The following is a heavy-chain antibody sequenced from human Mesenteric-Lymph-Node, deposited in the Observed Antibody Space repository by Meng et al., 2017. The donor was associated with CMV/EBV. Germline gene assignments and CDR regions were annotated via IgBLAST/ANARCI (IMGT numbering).Heavy chain of an antibody. D-gene: IGHD1-26*01. CDR1: GFSVSYNY. CDR2: ISYDGSNK. J-gene: IGHJ4*02. Sequence: GGSLRLSCAASGFSVSYNYMSWVRQAPGKGLEWVAVISYDGSNKYYADSVKGRFTISRDNSKNTLYLQMNSRRAEDTAVYYCARDSHYDYWGQGTLVTVSS. CDR3: ARDSHYDY. V-gene: IGHV3-30*03.